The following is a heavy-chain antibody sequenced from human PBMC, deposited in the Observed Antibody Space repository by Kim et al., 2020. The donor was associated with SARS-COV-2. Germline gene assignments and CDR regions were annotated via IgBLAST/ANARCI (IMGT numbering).Heavy chain of an antibody. V-gene: IGHV4-59*13. CDR3: ARRYCSGGSCPGWWFDP. Sequence: SETLSLTCTVSGGSISSYYWSWIRQPPGKGLEWIGYIYYSGSTNYNPSLKSRVTISVDTSKNQFSLKLSSVTAADTAVYYCARRYCSGGSCPGWWFDPWG. J-gene: IGHJ5*02. CDR2: IYYSGST. CDR1: GGSISSYY. D-gene: IGHD2-15*01.